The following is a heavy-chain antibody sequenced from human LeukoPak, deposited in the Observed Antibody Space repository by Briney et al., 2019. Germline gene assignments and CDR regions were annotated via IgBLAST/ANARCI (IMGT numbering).Heavy chain of an antibody. CDR2: VSGSGAGT. V-gene: IGHV3-23*01. CDR3: AKVWADYDFWSAYYWYFDL. J-gene: IGHJ2*01. D-gene: IGHD3-3*01. CDR1: GFTFSSYA. Sequence: GGSLRLSCAASGFTFSSYAMSWVRQAPGEGLEWVSDVSGSGAGTFYTDSVKGRFTISRDNSRHTLYLQMDSLRAEGTAVYYCAKVWADYDFWSAYYWYFDLWGRGTLVTVSS.